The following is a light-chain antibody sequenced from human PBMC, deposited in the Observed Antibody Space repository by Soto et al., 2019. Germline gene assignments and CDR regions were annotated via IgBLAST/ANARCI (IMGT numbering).Light chain of an antibody. CDR2: VEVSGIN. CDR1: SGHSGYI. V-gene: IGLV4-60*03. CDR3: ETWDNDNVV. Sequence: QPVLTQSSAASASLGSSVKLTCTLSSGHSGYIIAWHLQQPGQAPRYLMRVEVSGINNKGSGVPDRFSGSSSGADRHLVISNLQSEDEADYYCETWDNDNVVFGGGTKLTVL. J-gene: IGLJ2*01.